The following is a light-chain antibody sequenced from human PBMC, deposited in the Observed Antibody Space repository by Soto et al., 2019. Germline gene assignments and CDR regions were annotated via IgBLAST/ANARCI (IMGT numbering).Light chain of an antibody. Sequence: QSALTQPASVSGSPGRSITISCTGTSSDVGSYNLVSWYQQHPGKAPKLMIYEGSKRPSGVSNRFSGSKSGNTASLTISGLQAEDEADYYCCSYAGSSTFYVFGTGTKVT. V-gene: IGLV2-23*01. CDR2: EGS. J-gene: IGLJ1*01. CDR3: CSYAGSSTFYV. CDR1: SSDVGSYNL.